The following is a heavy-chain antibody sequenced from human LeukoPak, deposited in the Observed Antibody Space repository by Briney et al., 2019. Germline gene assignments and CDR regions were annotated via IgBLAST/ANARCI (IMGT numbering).Heavy chain of an antibody. CDR2: ISSSSSYI. V-gene: IGHV3-21*01. J-gene: IGHJ5*02. CDR3: AREEATLSTEYNWFDP. CDR1: GFTFSSYS. D-gene: IGHD5/OR15-5a*01. Sequence: PGGSLRLSCAASGFTFSSYSMNWVRQAPGKGLEWVSSISSSSSYIYYADSVKGRFTISRDNAKNSLYLQMNSLRAEDTAVYYCAREEATLSTEYNWFDPWGQGTLVTVSS.